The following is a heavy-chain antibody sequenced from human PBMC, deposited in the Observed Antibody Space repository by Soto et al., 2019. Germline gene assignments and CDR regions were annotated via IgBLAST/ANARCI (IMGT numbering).Heavy chain of an antibody. J-gene: IGHJ5*02. D-gene: IGHD2-21*02. Sequence: QVQLQESGPGLVKPSETLSLTCTVSGGSISSYYWSWIRQPPGKGLEWIGYIYYSGSTTYNPSLKSRVTISVDTSKNQFSLKLSSVTAADTAVYYCARGGFEAGDPQPGTDYNWFDPWGQGTLVTVSS. CDR2: IYYSGST. CDR3: ARGGFEAGDPQPGTDYNWFDP. CDR1: GGSISSYY. V-gene: IGHV4-59*01.